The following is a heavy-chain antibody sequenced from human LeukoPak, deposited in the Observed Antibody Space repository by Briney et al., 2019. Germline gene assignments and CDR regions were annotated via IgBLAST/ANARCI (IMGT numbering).Heavy chain of an antibody. V-gene: IGHV4-34*01. Sequence: KPSETLSLNCGVYGESFNTYYWTWIRQPPGKGLEWIGEINRSGSINYNPSLKSRVTMSVDTSKNQLSLTLTSVTAADTAVYYCARGGTVVTPSFDYWGQGTLVTVSS. CDR1: GESFNTYY. CDR3: ARGGTVVTPSFDY. CDR2: INRSGSI. D-gene: IGHD4-23*01. J-gene: IGHJ4*02.